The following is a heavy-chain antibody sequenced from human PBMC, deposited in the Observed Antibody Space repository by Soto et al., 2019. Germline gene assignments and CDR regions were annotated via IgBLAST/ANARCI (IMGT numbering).Heavy chain of an antibody. V-gene: IGHV3-15*07. D-gene: IGHD2-2*01. CDR2: IKSKTDGGTT. Sequence: GGSLRISCAASGFTFCNAWMNWVRQAPGKGLEWVGRIKSKTDGGTTDYAAPVKGRFTISRDDSKNTLYLQMNSLKTEDTAVYYCTSHKSQYCSSTSCYEDYWGQGTLVTVSS. J-gene: IGHJ4*02. CDR3: TSHKSQYCSSTSCYEDY. CDR1: GFTFCNAW.